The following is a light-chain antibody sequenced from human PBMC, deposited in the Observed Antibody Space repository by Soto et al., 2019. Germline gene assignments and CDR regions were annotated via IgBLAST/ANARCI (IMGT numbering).Light chain of an antibody. V-gene: IGLV2-8*01. CDR2: EVT. CDR1: SSDVGGYNY. CDR3: SSHAGIINVV. Sequence: QSALTQPPSASGSPGQSVTISCTGTSSDVGGYNYVSWHQQHPGKAPKLMIYEVTKRPSGVPDRFSGSKSGNTASLTVSGLLAEDEADYYCSSHAGIINVVFGGGTKLTVL. J-gene: IGLJ3*02.